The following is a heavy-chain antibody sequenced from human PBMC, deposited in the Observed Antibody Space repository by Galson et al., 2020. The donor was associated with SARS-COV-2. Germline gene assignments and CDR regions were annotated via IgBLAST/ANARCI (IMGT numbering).Heavy chain of an antibody. V-gene: IGHV4-59*01. CDR2: IYYSGST. Sequence: SETLSLTCTVSGGSISSYYWSWVRQPPGKGLEWIGYIYYSGSTNYNPSLKSRVTISVDTSKNQFSLKLSSVTAADTAVYYCARGFDYWGRGTLVTVSS. CDR3: ARGFDY. J-gene: IGHJ4*02. CDR1: GGSISSYY.